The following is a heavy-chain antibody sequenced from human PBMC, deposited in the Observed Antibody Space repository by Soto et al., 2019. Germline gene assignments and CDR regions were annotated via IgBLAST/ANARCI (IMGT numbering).Heavy chain of an antibody. V-gene: IGHV1-2*02. J-gene: IGHJ5*01. CDR2: INPNSGGT. D-gene: IGHD2-2*02. CDR1: GYTFTGYY. Sequence: ASVKVSCKASGYTFTGYYMHWVRQAPGQGLEWMGWINPNSGGTNYAQKFQGRVTMTRDTSISTAYMELSRLRSDDTAVYYCARSAPYRGRGYCSCTICYNQNWFDSWGQGTLVSVSS. CDR3: ARSAPYRGRGYCSCTICYNQNWFDS.